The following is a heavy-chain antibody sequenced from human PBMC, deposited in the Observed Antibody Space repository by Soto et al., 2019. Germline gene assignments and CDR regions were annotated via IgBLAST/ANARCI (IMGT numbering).Heavy chain of an antibody. D-gene: IGHD6-13*01. CDR2: INSDGSST. Sequence: GGSLRLSCAASGFTFSSYWMHWARQAPGKGLVWVSRINSDGSSTSYADSVKGRLTISRDNAKNTLYLQMNSLRAEDTAVHYCLREGRRSSSWNGLLPAFDIWGQGTMVTVSS. CDR1: GFTFSSYW. J-gene: IGHJ3*02. CDR3: LREGRRSSSWNGLLPAFDI. V-gene: IGHV3-74*01.